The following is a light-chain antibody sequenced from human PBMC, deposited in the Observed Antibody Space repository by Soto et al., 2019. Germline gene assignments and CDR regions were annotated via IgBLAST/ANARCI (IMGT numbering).Light chain of an antibody. CDR3: QQSGSSMYT. V-gene: IGKV3-20*01. J-gene: IGKJ2*01. CDR1: QSVSSSY. CDR2: GVS. Sequence: EIVLTQSPGTLSLSPGQRATLSCRASQSVSSSYLAWYQQKPGQAPRLLIYGVSIRATGIPDRFSGSGSGTDFTLTISRLEPADFAVYYCQQSGSSMYTFGQGTNLEIK.